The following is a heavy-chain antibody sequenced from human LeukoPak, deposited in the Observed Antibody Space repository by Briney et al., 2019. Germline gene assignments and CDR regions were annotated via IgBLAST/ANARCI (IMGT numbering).Heavy chain of an antibody. CDR2: ISGSGGST. V-gene: IGHV3-23*01. CDR1: GFTFSSYA. Sequence: GGSLRLSCAASGFTFSSYAMSWVRQAPGKGLEWVSAISGSGGSTYYADSVKGRFTISRDNSKNTLYLQMNSLRAEDTAVYYCAKDRITMIVVVPSGAFDIWGQGTMVTVSS. CDR3: AKDRITMIVVVPSGAFDI. D-gene: IGHD3-22*01. J-gene: IGHJ3*02.